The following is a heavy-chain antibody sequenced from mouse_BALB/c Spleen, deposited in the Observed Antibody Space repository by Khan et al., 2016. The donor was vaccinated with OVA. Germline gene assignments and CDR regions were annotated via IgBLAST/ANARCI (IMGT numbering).Heavy chain of an antibody. V-gene: IGHV3-2*02. Sequence: VQLLETGPGLVKPSQSLSLTCTVSGYSITSDYAWNWIRQFPGNKLEWMGYITYSGSTSYTPSLKSRISITRDTSKNQFFLQLKSVTTEDTATYYCARGRAYWGQGTLVTVSA. CDR1: GYSITSDYA. CDR3: ARGRAY. D-gene: IGHD3-3*01. CDR2: ITYSGST. J-gene: IGHJ3*01.